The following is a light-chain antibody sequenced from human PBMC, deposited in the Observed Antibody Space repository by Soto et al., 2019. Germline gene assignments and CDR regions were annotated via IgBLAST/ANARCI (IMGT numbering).Light chain of an antibody. V-gene: IGLV2-14*01. CDR3: CSYAGSRSYV. CDR2: DVS. J-gene: IGLJ1*01. CDR1: SSDVGGYNY. Sequence: QSVLTQPASVSGSPGQSITISCTGTSSDVGGYNYVSWYQQHPGKAPKLMIYDVSNRPSGVSNRFSGSKSGNTASLTISGLQAEDESDYYCCSYAGSRSYVFGTGTKVTVL.